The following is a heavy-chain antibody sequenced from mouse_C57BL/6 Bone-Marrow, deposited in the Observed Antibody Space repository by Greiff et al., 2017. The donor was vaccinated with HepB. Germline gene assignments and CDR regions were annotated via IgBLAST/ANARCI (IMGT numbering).Heavy chain of an antibody. V-gene: IGHV1-50*01. J-gene: IGHJ2*01. D-gene: IGHD1-1*01. CDR1: GYTFTSYW. Sequence: QVQLKQPGAELVKPGASVKLSCKASGYTFTSYWMQWVKQRPGQGLEWIGEIDPSDSYTNYNQKFKGKATLTVDTSSSTAYMQLSSLTSEDSAVYYCARITTVDYFDYWGQGTTLTVSS. CDR2: IDPSDSYT. CDR3: ARITTVDYFDY.